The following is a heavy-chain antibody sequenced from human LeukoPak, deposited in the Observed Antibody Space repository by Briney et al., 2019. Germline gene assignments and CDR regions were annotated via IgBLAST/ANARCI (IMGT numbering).Heavy chain of an antibody. Sequence: SETLSLTCTVSGGSISTYFWNWIRQPAGKGLEWIGRIYATGSTNYNPSLKSRVTMSVGTSKNQFSLRLSSVTAADTAVYYCARDSSGGYGTFDYWGQGTLVTVSS. J-gene: IGHJ4*02. V-gene: IGHV4-4*07. CDR3: ARDSSGGYGTFDY. D-gene: IGHD2-8*02. CDR1: GGSISTYF. CDR2: IYATGST.